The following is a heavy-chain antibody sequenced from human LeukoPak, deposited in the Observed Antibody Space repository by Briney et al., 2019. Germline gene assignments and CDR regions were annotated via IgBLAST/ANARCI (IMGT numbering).Heavy chain of an antibody. V-gene: IGHV4-4*07. Sequence: SETLSLTCTVSGGSITGYYWNWIRQPAGQGLEWLGRVYSSGVGNYNPSLTSRVTMSVDTSKNQFSLKLTSLTPADTAVYYCAREEFLHEIDSSGYFVYWGQGTLVTVSS. CDR1: GGSITGYY. J-gene: IGHJ4*02. CDR2: VYSSGVG. CDR3: AREEFLHEIDSSGYFVY. D-gene: IGHD3-22*01.